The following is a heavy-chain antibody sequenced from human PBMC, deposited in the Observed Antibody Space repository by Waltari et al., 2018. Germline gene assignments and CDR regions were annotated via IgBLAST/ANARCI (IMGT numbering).Heavy chain of an antibody. J-gene: IGHJ4*02. Sequence: QVQLQESGPGLVKPSETLSLPCAVSGYSIRSGYYWVWIRQPPGKGLDLIGSIYHSGSTYYNPSLKSRVTISVDTSKNQFSLKLSSVTAADTAVYYCARQTTVTIPYDYWGQGTLVTVSS. D-gene: IGHD4-17*01. CDR3: ARQTTVTIPYDY. CDR2: IYHSGST. CDR1: GYSIRSGYY. V-gene: IGHV4-38-2*01.